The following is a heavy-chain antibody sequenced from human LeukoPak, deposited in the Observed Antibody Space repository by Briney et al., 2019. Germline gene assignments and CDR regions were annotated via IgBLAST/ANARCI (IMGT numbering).Heavy chain of an antibody. CDR1: GYSISSGYC. V-gene: IGHV4-38-2*01. D-gene: IGHD3-22*01. Sequence: SETLSLTCAVSGYSISSGYCWGWIRQPPGKGLEWFGSIYHSGATYYNPSLKSRDTISIDTYKNQFSLKLSSVTAADTAVYYCARAYYYDSSGYFDYWGQGALVTVSS. J-gene: IGHJ4*02. CDR3: ARAYYYDSSGYFDY. CDR2: IYHSGAT.